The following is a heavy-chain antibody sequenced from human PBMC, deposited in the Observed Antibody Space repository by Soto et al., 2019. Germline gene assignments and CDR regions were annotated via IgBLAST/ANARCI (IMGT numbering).Heavy chain of an antibody. V-gene: IGHV3-23*01. Sequence: WGSLRLSCAASGFTFSSYAMSWVRQAPGKGLEWVSAISGSGGSTYDADSVKGRFTISRDNSKNTLYLQMNSLRAEDTAVYYCAKDLYSYGYASLDYWGQGTLVTVSS. CDR3: AKDLYSYGYASLDY. J-gene: IGHJ4*02. D-gene: IGHD5-18*01. CDR2: ISGSGGST. CDR1: GFTFSSYA.